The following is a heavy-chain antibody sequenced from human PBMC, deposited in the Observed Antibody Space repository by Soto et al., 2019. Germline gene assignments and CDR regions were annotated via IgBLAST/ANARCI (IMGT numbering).Heavy chain of an antibody. CDR1: GGSINSDHYF. D-gene: IGHD2-8*02. CDR2: IYDSRST. Sequence: QVQLQESGPGLVKPSQTLSLTCTVSGGSINSDHYFWSWIRQPPGKGLEWIGYIYDSRSTHYNPSLKSRVSLSVDTSKNQFSLKLDSVTAADTAVYYCARVLEAGGFWFDPWGQGTLVTVSS. V-gene: IGHV4-30-4*01. J-gene: IGHJ5*02. CDR3: ARVLEAGGFWFDP.